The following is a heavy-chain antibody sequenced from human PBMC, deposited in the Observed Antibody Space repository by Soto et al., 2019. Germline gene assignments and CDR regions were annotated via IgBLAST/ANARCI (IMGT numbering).Heavy chain of an antibody. CDR2: IWYDGSNK. J-gene: IGHJ6*02. V-gene: IGHV3-33*01. D-gene: IGHD6-19*01. CDR3: ARFPYSSGWYGVDV. Sequence: GGSLRLSCAASGFTFSSYGMHWVRQAPGKGLEWVAVIWYDGSNKYYADSVKGRFTISRDNSKNTLYLQMNSLRAEDTAVYYCARFPYSSGWYGVDVWGQGTTVTVSS. CDR1: GFTFSSYG.